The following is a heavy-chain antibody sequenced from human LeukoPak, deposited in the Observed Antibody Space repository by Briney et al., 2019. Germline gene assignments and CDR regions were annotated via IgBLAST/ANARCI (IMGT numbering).Heavy chain of an antibody. CDR1: GFTFSSYA. CDR2: ISGSGGST. J-gene: IGHJ2*01. D-gene: IGHD5-12*01. CDR3: ARLRGYSGYDHHWYFDL. Sequence: GGSLRLSCAASGFTFSSYAMSWVRQAPGKGLEWVSAISGSGGSTYYADSVKGRFTISRDNSKNTLYLQMNSLRAEDTAVYYCARLRGYSGYDHHWYFDLWGRGTLVTVSS. V-gene: IGHV3-23*01.